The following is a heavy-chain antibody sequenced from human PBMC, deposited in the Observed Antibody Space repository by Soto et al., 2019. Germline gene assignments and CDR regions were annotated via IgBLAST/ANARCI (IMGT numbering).Heavy chain of an antibody. CDR1: GFTFSSYA. CDR2: ISGSGGST. CDR3: AKVKDVAVAPYYFDY. J-gene: IGHJ4*02. Sequence: EVQLLESGGGLVQPGGSLRLSCAASGFTFSSYAMSWVRQAPGKGLEWVSAISGSGGSTYYADSVKGRFTISRDNSKNTLNLQMNSLRAEDTAVYYCAKVKDVAVAPYYFDYRGQGTLGTVSS. D-gene: IGHD6-19*01. V-gene: IGHV3-23*01.